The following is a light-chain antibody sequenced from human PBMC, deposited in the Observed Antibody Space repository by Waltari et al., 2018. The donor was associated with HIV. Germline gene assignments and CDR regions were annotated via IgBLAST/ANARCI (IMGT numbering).Light chain of an antibody. CDR1: IPNIGAGYD. Sequence: SVLTRPPSVSGAPGQRTTLSCTGTIPNIGAGYDVHWYQQLPGTAPKLLIYGHTNRPSGVPDRFSGSKSGTSASLAITGLQAEDEADYYCQSYDGSLGGYVFGTGTAVTVL. CDR3: QSYDGSLGGYV. J-gene: IGLJ1*01. V-gene: IGLV1-40*01. CDR2: GHT.